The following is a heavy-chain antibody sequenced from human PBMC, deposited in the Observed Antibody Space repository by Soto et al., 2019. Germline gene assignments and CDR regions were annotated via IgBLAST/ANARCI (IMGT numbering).Heavy chain of an antibody. CDR2: IYYSGST. D-gene: IGHD6-19*01. Sequence: SETLSLTCTVSGGSISSYYWSWIRQPPGKGLEWIGYIYYSGSTNYNPSLKSRVTISVDTSKNQFSLKLSSVTAADTAVYYCAYSSGWGALGYYYYYMGVWGKGTTVTVSS. V-gene: IGHV4-59*01. CDR3: AYSSGWGALGYYYYYMGV. CDR1: GGSISSYY. J-gene: IGHJ6*03.